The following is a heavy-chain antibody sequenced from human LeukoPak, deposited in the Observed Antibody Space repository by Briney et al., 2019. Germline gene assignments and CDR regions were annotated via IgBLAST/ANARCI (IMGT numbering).Heavy chain of an antibody. J-gene: IGHJ4*02. CDR2: IRGKANSYAT. D-gene: IGHD3-10*01. V-gene: IGHV3-73*01. CDR1: EFTFSGSA. CDR3: TREFMDY. Sequence: GGSLRLSCAASEFTFSGSAVHWVRQASGKGLEWVGRIRGKANSYATAYAALVKGRFTFSRDDSKNTAYLQMNSLKTEDTAVYYCTREFMDYWGQGTLVTVSS.